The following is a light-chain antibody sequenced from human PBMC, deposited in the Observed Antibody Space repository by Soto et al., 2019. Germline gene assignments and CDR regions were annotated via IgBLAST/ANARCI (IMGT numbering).Light chain of an antibody. Sequence: EIVMPQSPATLSVSPGERVTLSCRARQSVGSNIAWYQQKPDQGPRLLIYGASTRAAGIPARFSGSGSGTEFTVTISSLQSEEFAVYCCQQYYHRWTFGPGTKVDIK. CDR1: QSVGSN. CDR3: QQYYHRWT. J-gene: IGKJ1*01. CDR2: GAS. V-gene: IGKV3-15*01.